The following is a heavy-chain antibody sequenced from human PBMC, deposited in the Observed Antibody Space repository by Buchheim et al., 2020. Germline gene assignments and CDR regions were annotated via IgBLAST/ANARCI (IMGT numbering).Heavy chain of an antibody. Sequence: EVQLVESGGGSVQPGGSLRLSCAASGFTFSSYSMNWVRQAPGKGLQWVSHMSTSTDIVYYADSVKGRFTISRDNSKNTLYLQMNSLRAEDTAVYYCAKTTTGYSSGCLDYWGQGTL. CDR2: MSTSTDIV. D-gene: IGHD6-19*01. V-gene: IGHV3-48*01. J-gene: IGHJ4*02. CDR1: GFTFSSYS. CDR3: AKTTTGYSSGCLDY.